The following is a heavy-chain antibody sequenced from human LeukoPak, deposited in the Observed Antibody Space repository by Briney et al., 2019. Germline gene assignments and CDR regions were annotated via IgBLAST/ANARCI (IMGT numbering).Heavy chain of an antibody. Sequence: PGRSLRLSCAASGFTFSSYAMHWVRQAPGKGLEWVAVISYDGSNKYYADSVKGRFTISRDNSKNTLYLQMNSLRAEDTAVYYCARGDFWSGTTYYYYYGMDVWGQGTTVTVSS. CDR1: GFTFSSYA. CDR3: ARGDFWSGTTYYYYYGMDV. V-gene: IGHV3-30-3*01. J-gene: IGHJ6*02. D-gene: IGHD3-3*01. CDR2: ISYDGSNK.